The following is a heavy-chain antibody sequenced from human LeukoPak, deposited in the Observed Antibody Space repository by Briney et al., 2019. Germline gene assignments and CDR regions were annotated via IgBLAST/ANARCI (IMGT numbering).Heavy chain of an antibody. CDR2: IYSGGIT. V-gene: IGHV3-53*01. J-gene: IGHJ3*02. CDR1: GFTVSSNY. D-gene: IGHD4-23*01. CDR3: ARHIDYGGNSGTGAFDI. Sequence: GGSLRLSSAASGFTVSSNYMSWVRQAPGKGLEWVSDIYSGGITYYADSVKGRFTISRDNSKNTLYLQMNSLRAEDTAVYYCARHIDYGGNSGTGAFDIWGQGTMVTVSS.